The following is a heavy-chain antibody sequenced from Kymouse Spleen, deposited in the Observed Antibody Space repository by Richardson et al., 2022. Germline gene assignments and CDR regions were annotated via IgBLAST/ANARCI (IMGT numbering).Heavy chain of an antibody. CDR2: IYYSGST. CDR3: ARQGYYGSGSHYYYGMDV. D-gene: IGHD3-10*01. Sequence: QLQLQESGPGLVKPSETLSLTCTVSGGSISSSSYYWGWIRQPPGKGLEWIGSIYYSGSTYYNPSLKSRVTISVDTSKNQFSLKLSSVTAADTAVYYCARQGYYGSGSHYYYGMDVWGQGTTVTVSS. J-gene: IGHJ6*02. CDR1: GGSISSSSYY. V-gene: IGHV4-39*01.